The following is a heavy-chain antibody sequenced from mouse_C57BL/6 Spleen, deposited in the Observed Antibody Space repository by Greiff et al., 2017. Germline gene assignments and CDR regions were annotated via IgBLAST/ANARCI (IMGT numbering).Heavy chain of an antibody. CDR3: ARKDYYGRYFDY. Sequence: QVQLQQPGAELVMPGASVKLSCKASGYTFTSYWMHWVKQRPGQGLEWIGEIDPSDSYTNYNQKFKGKSTLTVDKSSSTAYMQLSSLTSEDSAVYYCARKDYYGRYFDYWGQGTTLTGSS. V-gene: IGHV1-69*01. CDR1: GYTFTSYW. D-gene: IGHD1-1*01. J-gene: IGHJ2*01. CDR2: IDPSDSYT.